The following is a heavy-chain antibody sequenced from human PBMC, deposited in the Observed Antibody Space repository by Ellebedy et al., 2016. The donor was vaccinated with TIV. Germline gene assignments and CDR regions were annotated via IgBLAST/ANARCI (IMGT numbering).Heavy chain of an antibody. J-gene: IGHJ4*02. CDR1: RLTVSNNY. CDR3: ARVYQ. Sequence: PGGSLRLSCAVSRLTVSNNYMTWVRQAPGKGLEWVSLIYSGGSTYYADSVKARFTISRDNSKNTVYLQMESLRAEDTAVYYCARVYQWGQGTLVTVSS. V-gene: IGHV3-66*01. CDR2: IYSGGST. D-gene: IGHD2-2*01.